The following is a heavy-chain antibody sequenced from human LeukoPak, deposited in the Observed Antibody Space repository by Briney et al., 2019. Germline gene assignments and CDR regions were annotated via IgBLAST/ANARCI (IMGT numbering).Heavy chain of an antibody. Sequence: PGGSLRLSCAASGFTFSSYSMNWVRQAPGKGLEWVAVISYDGSNKYYADSVKGRFTISRDNSKNTLYLQMNSLRAEDTAVYYCAKDFGQQWRVAYYYYGMDVWDQGTTVTVSS. D-gene: IGHD6-19*01. CDR2: ISYDGSNK. J-gene: IGHJ6*02. CDR1: GFTFSSYS. V-gene: IGHV3-30*18. CDR3: AKDFGQQWRVAYYYYGMDV.